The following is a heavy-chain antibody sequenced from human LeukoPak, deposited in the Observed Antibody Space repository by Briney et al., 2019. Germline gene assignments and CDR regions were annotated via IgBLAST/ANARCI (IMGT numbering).Heavy chain of an antibody. J-gene: IGHJ4*02. V-gene: IGHV3-48*01. CDR3: AKDSGFLEWFFDY. CDR1: GFTFSSYS. CDR2: ISSSSSTI. D-gene: IGHD3-3*01. Sequence: GGSLRLSCAASGFTFSSYSMNWVRQAPGKGLEWVSYISSSSSTIYYADSVKGRFTISRDNAKNSLYLQMNSLRAEDTAVYYCAKDSGFLEWFFDYWGQGTLVTVSS.